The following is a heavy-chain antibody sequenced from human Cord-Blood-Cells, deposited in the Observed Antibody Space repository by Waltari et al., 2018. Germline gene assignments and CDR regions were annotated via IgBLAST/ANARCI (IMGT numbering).Heavy chain of an antibody. CDR1: GYTFTGYY. V-gene: IGHV1-2*02. CDR2: INPNSGGT. CDR3: ARGEYSSSSYVDY. Sequence: QVQLVQSGAEVKKPGASVKVSCKASGYTFTGYYMHWVRQAPGQGLEGRGWINPNSGGTNDAQKFQGRVTMTRDTSISTAYMELSRLRSDDTAVYYCARGEYSSSSYVDYWGQGTLVTVSS. D-gene: IGHD6-6*01. J-gene: IGHJ4*02.